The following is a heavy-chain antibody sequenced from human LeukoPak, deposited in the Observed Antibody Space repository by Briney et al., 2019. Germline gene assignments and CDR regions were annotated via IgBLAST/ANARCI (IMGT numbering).Heavy chain of an antibody. V-gene: IGHV3-21*01. CDR2: ISSSSSYI. CDR3: ARGPTTSDLDGTGY. CDR1: GFTFSSYS. J-gene: IGHJ4*02. Sequence: PGGSLRLSCAASGFTFSSYSMNWVRQAPGKGLEWVSSISSSSSYIYYADSVKGRFTISRDNAKNSLYLQMNSLRAEDTAVYYCARGPTTSDLDGTGYWGQGTLVTVSS. D-gene: IGHD3/OR15-3a*01.